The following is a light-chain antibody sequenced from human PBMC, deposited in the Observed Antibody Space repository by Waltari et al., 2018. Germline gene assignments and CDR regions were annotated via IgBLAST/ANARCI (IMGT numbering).Light chain of an antibody. V-gene: IGKV1-9*01. Sequence: DIQLTQSPSFLSVYVGDKVFITCRASQDIGSAVAWYQQKPGKAPKLLIYAASTLQTGVSSRFSASGSGTEFTLTISGLQREDFASYYCQQLNDYPCSFGRGTRLEIK. J-gene: IGKJ2*02. CDR1: QDIGSA. CDR3: QQLNDYPCS. CDR2: AAS.